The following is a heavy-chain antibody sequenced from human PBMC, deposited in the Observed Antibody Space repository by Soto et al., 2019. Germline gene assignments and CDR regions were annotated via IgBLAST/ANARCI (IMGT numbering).Heavy chain of an antibody. D-gene: IGHD4-17*01. CDR1: GYTFTNYG. J-gene: IGHJ5*02. CDR2: IGAYNGET. Sequence: QAQLVQSGAEVKKSGASAKVSCKASGYTFTNYGISWVRQAPGQGLAWMGWIGAYNGETNYAQKVQDRVTMTTYTSTSTAYIELRSLRSDDPAVYYCARVPRRDGNYVVGWFDPWGQGALVTVSS. V-gene: IGHV1-18*01. CDR3: ARVPRRDGNYVVGWFDP.